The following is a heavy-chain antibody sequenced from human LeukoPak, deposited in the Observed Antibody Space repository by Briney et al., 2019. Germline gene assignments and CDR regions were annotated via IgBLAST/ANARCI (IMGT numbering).Heavy chain of an antibody. J-gene: IGHJ4*02. CDR1: GFTFSTYG. CDR3: AKVWKDDSSGYYYYFDY. CDR2: IRYDGTKT. D-gene: IGHD3-22*01. V-gene: IGHV3-30*02. Sequence: GGSLRLSCAASGFTFSTYGIHWARQAPGKGLEWVTFIRYDGTKTHYADSVKGRFTISRDNSKNMVYLQMNSLRSEDTAVYYCAKVWKDDSSGYYYYFDYWGQGTLVTVSS.